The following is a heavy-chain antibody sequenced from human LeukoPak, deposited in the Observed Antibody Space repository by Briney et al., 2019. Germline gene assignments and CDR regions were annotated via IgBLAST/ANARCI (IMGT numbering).Heavy chain of an antibody. Sequence: SQTLSLTCTVSGGSISSGSYYWSWIRQPPGKGLEWIASIYYSGSTYYNPSLKSRVTISVDTSKNQLSLKLSSLTAADTAVYYCARHEYSGSYYGLSWFDPWGQGTLVTVSS. CDR3: ARHEYSGSYYGLSWFDP. CDR2: IYYSGST. CDR1: GGSISSGSYY. D-gene: IGHD1-26*01. V-gene: IGHV4-39*01. J-gene: IGHJ5*02.